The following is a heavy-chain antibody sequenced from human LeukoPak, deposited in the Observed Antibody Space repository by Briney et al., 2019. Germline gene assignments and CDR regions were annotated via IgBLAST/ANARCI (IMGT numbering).Heavy chain of an antibody. CDR2: IWFDGSNI. CDR1: GFMFGSFA. V-gene: IGHV3-33*06. CDR3: AKDVYNWNFYFDY. Sequence: PGGSLRLSCAASGFMFGSFAMHWVRQAPGKGLEWVAVIWFDGSNIHYVDSVKDRFTISRDNSKKTLYLQMNSLRAEDTAIFYCAKDVYNWNFYFDYWGQGTLVTVSS. J-gene: IGHJ4*02. D-gene: IGHD1-7*01.